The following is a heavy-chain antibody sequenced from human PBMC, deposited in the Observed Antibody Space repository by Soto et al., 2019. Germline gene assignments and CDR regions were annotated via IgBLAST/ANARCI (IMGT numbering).Heavy chain of an antibody. J-gene: IGHJ5*02. CDR1: GGSISSYY. CDR3: ARDRSYDILSGYYQGWFDP. CDR2: IYYSGST. D-gene: IGHD3-9*01. V-gene: IGHV4-59*01. Sequence: TLSLTCTVSGGSISSYYWSWIRQPPGKGLEWIGYIYYSGSTNYNPSLKSRVTISVDTSKNQFSLKLSSVTAADTAVYYCARDRSYDILSGYYQGWFDPWGQGTLVTVSS.